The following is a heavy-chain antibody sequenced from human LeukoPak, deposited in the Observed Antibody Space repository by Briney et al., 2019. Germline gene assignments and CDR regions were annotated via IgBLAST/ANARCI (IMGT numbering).Heavy chain of an antibody. CDR3: ARGPTEAGLDV. V-gene: IGHV4-59*11. J-gene: IGHJ6*04. CDR1: GGSFSSQY. D-gene: IGHD4-11*01. CDR2: IYNIGSA. Sequence: SETLSLTCTVSGGSFSSQYWSWIRQPPGKGLEWIGYIYNIGSANYNPSLKSRVTVSVDTSKNHLSLKLRSVTAADTAVYYCARGPTEAGLDVWGKGTTVTVSS.